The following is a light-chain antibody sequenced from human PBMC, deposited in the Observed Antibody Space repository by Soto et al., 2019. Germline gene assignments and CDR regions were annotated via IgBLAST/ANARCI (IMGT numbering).Light chain of an antibody. Sequence: QMAQSPSTVSASVSDRVTITCRASHNIERWMAWYQQKPGKAPSLLIFDASTLHSGVPSRFSGSGSGTDFTLTICSLQPDDFATYNCQQHGQWPIPSGHGTRLEIK. CDR3: QQHGQWPIP. CDR1: HNIERW. CDR2: DAS. J-gene: IGKJ5*01. V-gene: IGKV1-5*01.